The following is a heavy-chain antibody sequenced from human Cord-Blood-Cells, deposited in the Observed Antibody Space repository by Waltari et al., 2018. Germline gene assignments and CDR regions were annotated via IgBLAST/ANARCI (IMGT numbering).Heavy chain of an antibody. CDR2: INPNSGGT. V-gene: IGHV1-2*06. CDR1: GYTFTGYY. CDR3: ARSYEAAGTCFQH. J-gene: IGHJ1*01. D-gene: IGHD6-13*01. Sequence: QVQLLPSGAAVKEPGAAVNGSCNASGYTFTGYYVHWVRQAPGQGLEWMGRINPNSGGTNYAQKFQGRVTMTTDTSITAAYMELGRLRSGDTAVYCCARSYEAAGTCFQHWGQGTLVTVSS.